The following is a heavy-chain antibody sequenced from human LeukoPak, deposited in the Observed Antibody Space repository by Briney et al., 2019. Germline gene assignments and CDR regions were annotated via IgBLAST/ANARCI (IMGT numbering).Heavy chain of an antibody. CDR3: ARDWFHAIDY. Sequence: GGSLRLSCAASGFTFTNYWMSWVRQAPGKGLELVANIKQDRSEKYYVDSVEGRFTISRDNAKNSLYLQMNSLRAEDTAVYYCARDWFHAIDYWGQGTLVTVSS. D-gene: IGHD2/OR15-2a*01. CDR2: IKQDRSEK. V-gene: IGHV3-7*01. J-gene: IGHJ4*02. CDR1: GFTFTNYW.